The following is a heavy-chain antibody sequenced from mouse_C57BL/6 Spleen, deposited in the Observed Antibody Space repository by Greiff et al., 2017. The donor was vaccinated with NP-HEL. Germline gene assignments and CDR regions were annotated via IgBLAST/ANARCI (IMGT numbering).Heavy chain of an antibody. CDR1: GYTFTSYW. Sequence: EVQLQQSGTVLARPGASVKMSCKTSGYTFTSYWMHWVKQRPGQGLEWIGAIYPGNSDTSYNQKFKGKAKLTAVTSASTAYMELSSLTNEDSAVYYGTRCMVARNFDYWGQGTTLTASS. J-gene: IGHJ2*01. CDR2: IYPGNSDT. D-gene: IGHD2-2*01. CDR3: TRCMVARNFDY. V-gene: IGHV1-5*01.